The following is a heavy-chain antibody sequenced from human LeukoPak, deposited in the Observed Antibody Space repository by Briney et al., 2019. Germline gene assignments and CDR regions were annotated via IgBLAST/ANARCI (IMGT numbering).Heavy chain of an antibody. CDR3: AQTGTTAPYFDY. J-gene: IGHJ4*02. Sequence: GGSLRLSCAASGFTFSNYWMSWVRQAPGKGLEWVSAISGSGGSTYYADSVKGRFTISRDNSKNTLYLQMNSLRAEDTAVYYCAQTGTTAPYFDYWGQGTLVTVSS. CDR2: ISGSGGST. CDR1: GFTFSNYW. V-gene: IGHV3-23*01. D-gene: IGHD1-7*01.